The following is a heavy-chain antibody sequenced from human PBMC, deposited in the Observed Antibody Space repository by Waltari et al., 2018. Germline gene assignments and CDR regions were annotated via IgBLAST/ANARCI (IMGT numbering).Heavy chain of an antibody. J-gene: IGHJ6*02. V-gene: IGHV4-59*01. CDR3: AKSPRKVGPYYYYGMDV. CDR2: IYFSGSP. CDR1: GDSITTYY. D-gene: IGHD2-21*01. Sequence: QVQLQESGPGLVKPSETLSLTCPVSGDSITTYYWTWIRQPPGKGLEWIGYIYFSGSPDYNPSLKSRVTISIDTSMTHFSLRLTSVTAADTAVYYCAKSPRKVGPYYYYGMDVWGQGTTVTVSS.